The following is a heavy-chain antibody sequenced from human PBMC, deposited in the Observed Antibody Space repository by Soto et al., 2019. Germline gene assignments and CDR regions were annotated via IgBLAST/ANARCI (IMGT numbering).Heavy chain of an antibody. J-gene: IGHJ6*02. V-gene: IGHV3-64D*08. D-gene: IGHD3-3*01. CDR1: GFTFSSYA. Sequence: PGGSLRLSCSASGFTFSSYAMHWVRQAPGKGLEYVSAISSNGGSTYYADSVKGRFTISRDNSKNTLYLQMSSLGAEDTAVYYCVKDGGDIYDFWSGSIYYYGMDVWGQGTTVTVSS. CDR2: ISSNGGST. CDR3: VKDGGDIYDFWSGSIYYYGMDV.